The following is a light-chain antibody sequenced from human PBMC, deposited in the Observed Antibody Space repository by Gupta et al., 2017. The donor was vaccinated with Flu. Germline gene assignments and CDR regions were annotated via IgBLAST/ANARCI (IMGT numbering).Light chain of an antibody. V-gene: IGLV3-10*01. CDR3: YSADSSGNPR. Sequence: SGDALPRKYAYWYQQKPGPAPVLVIYEDTKRASGIAGRFSGSTSGTVAPLTISAAQVEEEAYYHCYSADSSGNPRFGGGTKLSVL. CDR2: EDT. J-gene: IGLJ3*02. CDR1: ALPRKY.